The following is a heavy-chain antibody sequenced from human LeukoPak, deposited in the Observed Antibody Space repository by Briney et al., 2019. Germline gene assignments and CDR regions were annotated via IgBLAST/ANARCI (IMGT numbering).Heavy chain of an antibody. CDR3: ARDSGDFWSGLYYYYYMDV. D-gene: IGHD3-3*01. Sequence: GGSLRLSCAASGFTFSSYSMNWVRQAPGKGLEWVSSISSSSSYIYYADSVKGRFTISRDNAKNSLYLQMNSLRAEDTAVYYCARDSGDFWSGLYYYYYMDVWGKGTTVTVSS. CDR2: ISSSSSYI. CDR1: GFTFSSYS. V-gene: IGHV3-21*01. J-gene: IGHJ6*03.